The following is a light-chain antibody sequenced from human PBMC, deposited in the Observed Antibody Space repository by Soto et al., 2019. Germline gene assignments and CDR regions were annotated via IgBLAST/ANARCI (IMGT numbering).Light chain of an antibody. J-gene: IGKJ1*01. V-gene: IGKV3-15*01. Sequence: EIVMTQSPATLSVSPGERVTLSCRASQSVSSNLAWYQQKPGQAPRLLIYGASTRATGIPARFSGSGSGTEFTLIISSLQSEDFALYYCQQYNNWPPWTFGQGTKVEIK. CDR1: QSVSSN. CDR2: GAS. CDR3: QQYNNWPPWT.